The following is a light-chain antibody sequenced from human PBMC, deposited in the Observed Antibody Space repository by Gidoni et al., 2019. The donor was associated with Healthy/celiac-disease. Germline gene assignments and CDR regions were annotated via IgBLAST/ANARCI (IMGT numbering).Light chain of an antibody. V-gene: IGKV3-20*01. Sequence: IALSQSSSTLSLSPGERATLSCRASQSLPRSYLPWYQQKPGQAPRLRIYGASSRATGIPARFSGSGCGTDVTLTISRLEDEDFAVYYCQQYGSSPPLTFGGGTKVEIK. J-gene: IGKJ4*01. CDR2: GAS. CDR1: QSLPRSY. CDR3: QQYGSSPPLT.